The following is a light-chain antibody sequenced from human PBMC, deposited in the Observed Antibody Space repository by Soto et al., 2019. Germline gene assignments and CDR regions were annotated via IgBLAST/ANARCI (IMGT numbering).Light chain of an antibody. J-gene: IGLJ2*01. CDR1: SSNIGSNY. CDR2: RNN. Sequence: QSVLTQPPSASGTPGQRVTISCSGSSSNIGSNYVYWYQHLPGTAHKLLIYRNNQRPSGVSDRFSGSKSGTSAALAISGLRSEDEADYYCAAWDDSRSGRVFGGGTKLPVL. V-gene: IGLV1-47*01. CDR3: AAWDDSRSGRV.